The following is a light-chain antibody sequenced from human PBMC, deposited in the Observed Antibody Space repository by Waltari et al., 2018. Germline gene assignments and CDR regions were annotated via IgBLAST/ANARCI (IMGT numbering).Light chain of an antibody. Sequence: DVKMTQSPSSLSASVGVRVIITCRASQTISRYLNWYQQKPGTASKLLIYSTSSLQSGVPSRFSGSGSGTDFTLTISPLQVEDFATYYCQQSYSAPYTFGRGTNLEI. CDR2: STS. CDR1: QTISRY. V-gene: IGKV1-39*01. J-gene: IGKJ2*01. CDR3: QQSYSAPYT.